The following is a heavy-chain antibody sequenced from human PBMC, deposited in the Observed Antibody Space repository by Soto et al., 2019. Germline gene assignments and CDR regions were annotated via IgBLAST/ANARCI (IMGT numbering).Heavy chain of an antibody. CDR1: GFSFSSNW. CDR2: INPEETTT. J-gene: IGHJ4*01. V-gene: IGHV3-74*01. CDR3: TRDTFGARDY. D-gene: IGHD1-26*01. Sequence: SLRLSCAASGFSFSSNWMHWARQAPGKGLVWVSRINPEETTTTYADAVQGRFTISRDNALGTLYLQMNSLTVEDTAVYYCTRDTFGARDYWGQGTLVTVSS.